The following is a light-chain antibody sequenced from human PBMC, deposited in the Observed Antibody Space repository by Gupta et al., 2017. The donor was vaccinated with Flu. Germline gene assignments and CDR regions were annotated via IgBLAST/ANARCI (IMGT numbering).Light chain of an antibody. J-gene: IGLJ2*01. V-gene: IGLV2-11*01. CDR1: SNDVGFYNY. CDR3: CSYAGSYTLV. CDR2: DVT. Sequence: QSALTQPRSVSGSPGQSVTISCTGTSNDVGFYNYVSWYQQHPGKVPKLMNYDVTKRHSGVPDRFSGSKSDNTASLTISGLQAEDEADYYCCSYAGSYTLVFGGGTKVTVL.